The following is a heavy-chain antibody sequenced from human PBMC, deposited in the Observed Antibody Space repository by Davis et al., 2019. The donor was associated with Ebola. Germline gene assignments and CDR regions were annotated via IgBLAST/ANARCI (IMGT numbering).Heavy chain of an antibody. V-gene: IGHV1-69*06. CDR2: IIPIFGTA. CDR3: AGEGKSGWYGLISFDY. CDR1: GGTFSSYA. Sequence: SVKVSCKASGGTFSSYAISWVRQAPGQGLEWMGGIIPIFGTANYAQKFQGRVTITADKSTSTAYMELSSLRSEDTAVYYCAGEGKSGWYGLISFDYWGQGTLVTVSS. D-gene: IGHD6-19*01. J-gene: IGHJ4*02.